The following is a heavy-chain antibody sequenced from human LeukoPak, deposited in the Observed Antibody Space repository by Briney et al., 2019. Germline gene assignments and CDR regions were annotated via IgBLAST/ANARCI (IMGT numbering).Heavy chain of an antibody. CDR1: GVPISNNY. J-gene: IGHJ4*02. V-gene: IGHV3-66*02. CDR2: IFSVDNTGST. CDR3: ARELRGYCSTTSCPFGY. D-gene: IGHD2-2*01. Sequence: GGSLRLSCAASGVPISNNYMSWVRQAPGKGLEWVSVIFSVDNTGSTYYADSVKGRFSISRDHSKNTLYLQMNSLRAEDTAVYYCARELRGYCSTTSCPFGYWGQGTLVTVSS.